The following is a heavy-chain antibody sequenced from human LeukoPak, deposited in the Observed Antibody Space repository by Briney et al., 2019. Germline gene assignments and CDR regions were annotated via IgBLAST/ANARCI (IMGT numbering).Heavy chain of an antibody. CDR1: GGSISSYY. V-gene: IGHV4-59*01. J-gene: IGHJ3*02. Sequence: PSETLSLTCTVSGGSISSYYWSWIRQPPGKGLEWIGYIYYSGSTNYNPSLKSRVTISVDTSKNKFSLKLSSVTAADTAVYYCARSVLRDDAFDIWGQGTMVTVSS. CDR2: IYYSGST. CDR3: ARSVLRDDAFDI.